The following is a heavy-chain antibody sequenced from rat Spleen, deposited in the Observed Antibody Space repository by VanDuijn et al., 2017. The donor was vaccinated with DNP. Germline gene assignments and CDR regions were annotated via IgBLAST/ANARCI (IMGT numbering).Heavy chain of an antibody. V-gene: IGHV2S12*01. CDR2: ISSVGST. D-gene: IGHD1-12*02. CDR3: TRKMD. Sequence: VKLLESGGRLAQPGGSLRLSCAASGFTFADFFMSWIRQSPGKGLEWIAAISSVGSTYYNLALKSRLSISRDTSKSQVFLKMSSLQTEDTAIYFCTRKMDWGQGVMVTVSA. J-gene: IGHJ2*01. CDR1: GFTFADFF.